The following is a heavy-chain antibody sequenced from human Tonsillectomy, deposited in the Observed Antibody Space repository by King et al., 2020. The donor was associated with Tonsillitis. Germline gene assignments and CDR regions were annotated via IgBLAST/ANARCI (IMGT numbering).Heavy chain of an antibody. CDR3: ARIPLDTDMVYYFDY. CDR2: INWNGGST. D-gene: IGHD5-18*01. Sequence: QLVQSGGGVVRPGGSLRLSCAASGFTFDDYGMSWVRQAPGKGLEWVSGINWNGGSTGYADSVKGRFTISRDNAKNSLYLQMNSLRAEDTALYYCARIPLDTDMVYYFDYWGQGTLVTVSS. CDR1: GFTFDDYG. V-gene: IGHV3-20*04. J-gene: IGHJ4*02.